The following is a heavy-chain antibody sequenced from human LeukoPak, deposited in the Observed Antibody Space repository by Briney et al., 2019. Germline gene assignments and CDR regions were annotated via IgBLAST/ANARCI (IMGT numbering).Heavy chain of an antibody. CDR3: PRDFGDPGVGY. CDR1: GFTFSSYS. CDR2: ISSSSSYI. D-gene: IGHD3-3*01. J-gene: IGHJ4*02. V-gene: IGHV3-21*01. Sequence: GGSLRLSCAASGFTFSSYSMNWVRQAPGKGLEWVSSISSSSSYIYYADSVKGRFTISRDNAKNTLYLQMNSLRVGDSAWYCGPRDFGDPGVGYWGQGTLVTVSS.